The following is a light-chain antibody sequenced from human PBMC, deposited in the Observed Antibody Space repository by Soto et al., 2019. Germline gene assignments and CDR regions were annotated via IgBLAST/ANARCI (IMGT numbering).Light chain of an antibody. CDR2: GAT. CDR3: QQAYDDTRS. CDR1: QSIRDR. V-gene: IGKV1-39*01. J-gene: IGKJ1*01. Sequence: DIQMTQSPSSLSASVGDRVTITCRARQSIRDRLHWYQQKPGKAPKLLIYGATRLKSGVPSRFSGSGSGTEFTLTISSLQPEDLAVYYCQQAYDDTRSFGQGTKVEIE.